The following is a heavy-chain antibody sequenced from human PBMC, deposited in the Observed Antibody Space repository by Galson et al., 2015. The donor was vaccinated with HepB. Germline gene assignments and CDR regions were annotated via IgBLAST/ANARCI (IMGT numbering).Heavy chain of an antibody. CDR1: GFTFSSYG. Sequence: SLRLSCAASGFTFSSYGMHWVRQAPGKGLEWVAVIWYDGSNKYYADSVKGRFTISRDNSKNTLYLQMNSLGAEDTAVYYCAKPMARGGSYRVAPSYYFDYWGQGTLVTVSS. V-gene: IGHV3-33*06. CDR2: IWYDGSNK. J-gene: IGHJ4*02. D-gene: IGHD1-26*01. CDR3: AKPMARGGSYRVAPSYYFDY.